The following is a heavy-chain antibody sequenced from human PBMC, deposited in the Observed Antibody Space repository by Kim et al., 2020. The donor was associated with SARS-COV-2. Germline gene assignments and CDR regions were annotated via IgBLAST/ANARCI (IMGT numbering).Heavy chain of an antibody. J-gene: IGHJ4*02. CDR1: GGSISSSSYY. CDR3: ARLHYYDRVKFDY. CDR2: IYYSGST. Sequence: SETLSLTCTVSGGSISSSSYYWGWIRQPPGKGLEWIGSIYYSGSTYYNPSLKSRVTISVDTSKNQFSLKLSSVTAADTAVYYCARLHYYDRVKFDYWGQGTLVTVSS. V-gene: IGHV4-39*01. D-gene: IGHD3-22*01.